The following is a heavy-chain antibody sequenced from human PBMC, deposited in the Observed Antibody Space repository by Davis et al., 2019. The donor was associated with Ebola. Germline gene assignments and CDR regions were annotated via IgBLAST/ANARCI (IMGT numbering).Heavy chain of an antibody. CDR2: ITSGNSI. Sequence: PGGSLRLPCAASGFSFSGHSMNWVRQAPGKGLEWVSSITSGNSIYYADSLKGRFTISRDNAKNSLYLQLNSLRPEDTALYYCARGPAGRWQWPGTACDYWGQGTLVTVSS. CDR1: GFSFSGHS. J-gene: IGHJ4*02. D-gene: IGHD6-19*01. V-gene: IGHV3-21*01. CDR3: ARGPAGRWQWPGTACDY.